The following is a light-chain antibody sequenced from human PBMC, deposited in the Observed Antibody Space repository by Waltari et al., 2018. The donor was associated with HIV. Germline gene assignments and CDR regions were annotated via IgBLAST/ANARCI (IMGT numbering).Light chain of an antibody. J-gene: IGLJ3*02. CDR1: SGHSTYA. V-gene: IGLV4-69*01. CDR2: VNSDGSH. CDR3: QTWGTGIRV. Sequence: QLVLTQSPSASASLGASVKLTCTLSSGHSTYAIAWHTQQPEKGPRYLMKVNSDGSHSKGDGIPDRFSGSSSGSERYLIISSLQSEDEADYYCQTWGTGIRVFGGGTKLTVL.